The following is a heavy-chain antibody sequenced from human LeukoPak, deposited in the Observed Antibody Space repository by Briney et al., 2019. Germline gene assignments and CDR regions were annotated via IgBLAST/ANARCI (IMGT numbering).Heavy chain of an antibody. Sequence: SETLSLTCTVSGGSISSSSYYWGWIRQPPGKGLEWIGSIYYSGSTNYNPSLKSRVTISVDTSKNQFSLKLSSVTAADTAVYYCARLNTAMVLGYYYYYMDVWGKGTTVTVSS. J-gene: IGHJ6*03. V-gene: IGHV4-39*07. CDR2: IYYSGST. CDR1: GGSISSSSYY. D-gene: IGHD5-18*01. CDR3: ARLNTAMVLGYYYYYMDV.